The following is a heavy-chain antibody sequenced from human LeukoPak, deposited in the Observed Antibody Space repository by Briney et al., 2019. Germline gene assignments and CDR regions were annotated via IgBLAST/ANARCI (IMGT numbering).Heavy chain of an antibody. Sequence: SVKVSCKASGDTFSSYAFNWVRQAPGQRPEWMGRLIPIVDVANYAPKFQDRVTMTADTATSTAYMELTSLRSEDTAAYYCARGGIGLGCWGQGTLVTVSS. CDR1: GDTFSSYA. CDR3: ARGGIGLGC. J-gene: IGHJ4*02. CDR2: LIPIVDVA. D-gene: IGHD3-3*02. V-gene: IGHV1-69*04.